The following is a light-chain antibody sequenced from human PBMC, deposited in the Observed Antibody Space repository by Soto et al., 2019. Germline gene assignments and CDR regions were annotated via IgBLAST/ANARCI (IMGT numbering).Light chain of an antibody. CDR3: QEYESSPRT. Sequence: ELAMTQSPATLSLSSGDRAPISCLASQSLSSWNIAWYQQKPGQAPRPLIYGVSSRATGIPDRFSGSGSGTDFTLTISRLEPEDFAVYYCQEYESSPRTFCQGTKADIK. CDR2: GVS. J-gene: IGKJ1*01. V-gene: IGKV3-20*01. CDR1: QSLSSWN.